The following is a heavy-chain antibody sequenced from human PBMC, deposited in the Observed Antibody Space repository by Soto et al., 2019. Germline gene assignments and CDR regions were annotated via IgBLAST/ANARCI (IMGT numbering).Heavy chain of an antibody. CDR3: ARVGGFVASTIDS. CDR1: GGSISSGDYY. CDR2: IYYSGST. V-gene: IGHV4-30-4*01. Sequence: QVQLQESGPGLVKPSQTLSLTCTVSGGSISSGDYYWSWIRQPPGKGLEWIGYIYYSGSTYYNPSLKSRVTISVDTSTHQVSLKLRSLTPADAAVYYGARVGGFVASTIDSWGQGTLVTVSS. J-gene: IGHJ4*02. D-gene: IGHD3-10*01.